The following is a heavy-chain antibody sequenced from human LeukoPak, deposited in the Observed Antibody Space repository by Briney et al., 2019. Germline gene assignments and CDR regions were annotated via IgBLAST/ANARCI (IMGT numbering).Heavy chain of an antibody. CDR1: GYTFTSYD. Sequence: GASVKVSCKASGYTFTSYDINWVRQATGRGLEWMGWMNPNSGNTDYAQKFQGRVTMTRNTSISTAYMELSSLRSEDTAVYYCARDLEKGPYGSGARVWFDPWGQGTLVTVSS. J-gene: IGHJ5*02. CDR2: MNPNSGNT. V-gene: IGHV1-8*01. CDR3: ARDLEKGPYGSGARVWFDP. D-gene: IGHD3-10*01.